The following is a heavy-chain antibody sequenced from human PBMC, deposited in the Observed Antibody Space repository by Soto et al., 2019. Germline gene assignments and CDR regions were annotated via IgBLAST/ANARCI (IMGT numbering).Heavy chain of an antibody. CDR2: IKEHGSDK. CDR1: VFTFSSYS. Sequence: PRGSLRLSCAASVFTFSSYSMSWVRQAPGKGLELVANIKEHGSDKYYVDSVKGRFTISRDNAENSLYLQMNSLRAEDTAVYYCARDFGGCSSTSCYSGAFDIWGQGTMVTVSS. J-gene: IGHJ3*02. CDR3: ARDFGGCSSTSCYSGAFDI. V-gene: IGHV3-7*03. D-gene: IGHD2-2*01.